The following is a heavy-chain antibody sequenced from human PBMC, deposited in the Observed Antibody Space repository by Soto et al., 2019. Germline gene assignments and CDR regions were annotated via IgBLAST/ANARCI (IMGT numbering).Heavy chain of an antibody. CDR2: INHSGST. V-gene: IGHV4-34*01. Sequence: PSETLSLTCAVYGGSFSGYYWTWIRQPPGTGLEWIGEINHSGSTNYNPSLKSRVTISVDTSKNQFSLKLTSVTAADTAVYYCARPKDYDDCLDLWGQGTLVTVSS. J-gene: IGHJ4*02. D-gene: IGHD3-22*01. CDR3: ARPKDYDDCLDL. CDR1: GGSFSGYY.